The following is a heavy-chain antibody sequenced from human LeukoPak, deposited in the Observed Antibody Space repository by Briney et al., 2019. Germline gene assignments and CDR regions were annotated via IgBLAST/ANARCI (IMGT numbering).Heavy chain of an antibody. CDR2: INTKSGGS. J-gene: IGHJ5*02. Sequence: ASVKVSCNASGYTFTGYYMHWLRQAPGQGMERMGWINTKSGGSNYAQKDQGKVTMTRATSISTAYMELSRLRSDVTAVYYCARRGRVGYCTNGVCYISWFDPWGQGTLVTVSS. D-gene: IGHD2-8*01. CDR3: ARRGRVGYCTNGVCYISWFDP. CDR1: GYTFTGYY. V-gene: IGHV1-2*02.